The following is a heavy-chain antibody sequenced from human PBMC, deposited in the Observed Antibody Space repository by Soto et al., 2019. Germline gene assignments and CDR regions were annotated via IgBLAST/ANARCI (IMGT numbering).Heavy chain of an antibody. CDR3: ARDLGAVAALDS. CDR2: ISYDGSHE. CDR1: GFIFREYA. J-gene: IGHJ4*02. V-gene: IGHV3-30*04. Sequence: QVHLVESGGGVVQPGTSLRLSCAASGFIFREYAMHWVRQAPGKGLDWVAVISYDGSHEDYADSVKDRFTISRDNSKDTLYLQANSLRNEDTATYYCARDLGAVAALDSWGQGTLVTVSS. D-gene: IGHD6-19*01.